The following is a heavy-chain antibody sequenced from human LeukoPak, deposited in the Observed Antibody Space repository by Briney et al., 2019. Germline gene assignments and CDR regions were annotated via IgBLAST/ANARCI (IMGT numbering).Heavy chain of an antibody. CDR1: GFTFSSYL. V-gene: IGHV3-7*01. D-gene: IGHD2-15*01. Sequence: GSLRLSCADSGFTFSSYLMNWVRQAPGKGLEWVANIKQDGSEKYYVDSVKGRFTISRDNAKNSLYLQMNSLRAEDTAVYYCARDTGGSGNVGAFDFWGQGTMVTVSS. J-gene: IGHJ3*01. CDR3: ARDTGGSGNVGAFDF. CDR2: IKQDGSEK.